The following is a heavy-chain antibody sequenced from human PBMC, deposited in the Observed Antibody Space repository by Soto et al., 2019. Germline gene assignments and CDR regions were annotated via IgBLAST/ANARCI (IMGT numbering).Heavy chain of an antibody. V-gene: IGHV4-31*03. CDR3: ARSAASDGGGLFDP. CDR1: GGSIRTGGDGDY. J-gene: IGHJ5*02. D-gene: IGHD3-16*01. Sequence: QVQLQESGPGLVKPSQTLSLSCTVSGGSIRTGGDGDYWTWIRQLPGKGLEWIGYIYYTGTTYYNPSLKSRVTISVDPSKYQFSLKLSSVTAADTAVYYCARSAASDGGGLFDPWGQGTLVTVSS. CDR2: IYYTGTT.